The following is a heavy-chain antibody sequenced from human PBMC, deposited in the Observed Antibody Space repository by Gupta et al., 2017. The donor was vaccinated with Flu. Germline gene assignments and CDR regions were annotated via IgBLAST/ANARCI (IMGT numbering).Heavy chain of an antibody. CDR3: AKDLAAVVAAKNIFDY. V-gene: IGHV3-30*18. CDR2: ISYDGSNK. CDR1: GLTFSSYG. Sequence: QVQLVESGGGVVQPGRSLRLSCAAPGLTFSSYGMHWVRQALGKGLEWVAVISYDGSNKYYADSVKGRFTISRDNSKNTLYLQMNSLRAEDTAVYYCAKDLAAVVAAKNIFDYWGQGTLVTVSS. D-gene: IGHD2-15*01. J-gene: IGHJ4*02.